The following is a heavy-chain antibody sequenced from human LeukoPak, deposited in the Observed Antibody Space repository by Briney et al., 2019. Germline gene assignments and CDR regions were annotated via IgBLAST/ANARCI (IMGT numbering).Heavy chain of an antibody. J-gene: IGHJ6*03. CDR2: ISAYNGNT. CDR1: GYTFTSYG. CDR3: AAGTPWDYYMDV. Sequence: ASVKVSCKASGYTFTSYGISWVRQAPGQRLEWMGWISAYNGNTNYAQELQGRVTMTTDTSTSTAYMELRSLRSDDTAVYYCAAGTPWDYYMDVWGKGTTVTVSS. V-gene: IGHV1-18*01. D-gene: IGHD1-1*01.